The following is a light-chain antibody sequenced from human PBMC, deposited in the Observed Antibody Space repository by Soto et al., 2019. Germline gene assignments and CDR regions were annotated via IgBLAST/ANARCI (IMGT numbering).Light chain of an antibody. V-gene: IGKV3-20*01. CDR3: QQYGSSPRT. J-gene: IGKJ1*01. Sequence: EIVLTQSPGTLSLSPGERATLSCRASQSVRSSYLAWYQQRHGQAPRLLIYGASSRATGIPDRFSGSGSVTDFTLTISRLEPEDFAVYYCQQYGSSPRTFGQGTKVEI. CDR1: QSVRSSY. CDR2: GAS.